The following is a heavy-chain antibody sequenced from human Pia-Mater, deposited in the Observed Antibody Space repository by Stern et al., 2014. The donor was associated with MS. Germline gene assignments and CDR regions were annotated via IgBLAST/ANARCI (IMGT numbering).Heavy chain of an antibody. D-gene: IGHD3-16*02. Sequence: QLQLQESGPGLVKPSETLSLTCTVSGGSISSSSYYWGWIRQPPGQGLEWIGSIYYSGSTSYTPSLKSRVTISVDPSKNQFPLKLSSGTAADTAVYYCARHGDSFWFDPWGQGTLVTVSS. V-gene: IGHV4-39*01. CDR2: IYYSGST. CDR3: ARHGDSFWFDP. CDR1: GGSISSSSYY. J-gene: IGHJ5*02.